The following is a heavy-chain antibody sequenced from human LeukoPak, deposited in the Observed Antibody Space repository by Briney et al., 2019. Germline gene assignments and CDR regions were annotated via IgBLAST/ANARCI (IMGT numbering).Heavy chain of an antibody. CDR1: GGSISSYY. V-gene: IGHV4-4*07. J-gene: IGHJ5*02. CDR3: ARDRLKICSGGSCYSWFDP. Sequence: SETLSLTCTVSGGSISSYYWSWIRQPAGKGLEWIGRIYTSGSTNYNPSLKSRVTMSVDTSKNQFSLKLSSVTAADTAVYYCARDRLKICSGGSCYSWFDPWGQGTLVTVSS. CDR2: IYTSGST. D-gene: IGHD2-15*01.